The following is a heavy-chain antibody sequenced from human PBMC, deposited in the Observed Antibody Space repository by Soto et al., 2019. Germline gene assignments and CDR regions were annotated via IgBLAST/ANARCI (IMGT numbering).Heavy chain of an antibody. D-gene: IGHD3-10*01. CDR1: RFTLSGRS. CDR2: IDNAGTDS. V-gene: IGHV3-74*01. Sequence: EVQLVESGGGLVQPGGSLRLSCPASRFTLSGRSMHWVRQAPGKGLVWVSGIDNAGTDSTYADCEKARFTSSSDNAKNMLYLKMNSLSVEDTTVYYCARGWFGLDVWGKGTTVTVSS. J-gene: IGHJ6*04. CDR3: ARGWFGLDV.